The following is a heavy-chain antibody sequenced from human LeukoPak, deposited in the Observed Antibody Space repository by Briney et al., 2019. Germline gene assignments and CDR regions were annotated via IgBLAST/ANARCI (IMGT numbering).Heavy chain of an antibody. V-gene: IGHV1-2*02. CDR3: ARVLRYFDWLSRETYYYMDV. CDR2: INPNSGGT. Sequence: ASVKVSCKASGYTFTGYYMHWVRQAPGQGLEWMGWINPNSGGTNYAQKFQGRVTITRNTSISTAYMELSSLRSEDTAVYYCARVLRYFDWLSRETYYYMDVWGKGTTVTVSS. CDR1: GYTFTGYY. J-gene: IGHJ6*03. D-gene: IGHD3-9*01.